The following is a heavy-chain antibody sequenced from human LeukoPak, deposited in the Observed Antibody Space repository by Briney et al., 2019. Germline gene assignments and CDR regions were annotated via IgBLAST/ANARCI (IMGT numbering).Heavy chain of an antibody. J-gene: IGHJ4*02. CDR3: ARSSSGYDYLDY. CDR2: IDPSDSYT. D-gene: IGHD5-12*01. Sequence: GESLRISCKGSGYSFPSYWITWVRQMPGKGLGWMGRIDPSDSYTNYSPSFQGHVTISADKTISTAYLQWSSLKSSDTAMYYCARSSSGYDYLDYWGQGTLVTVSS. V-gene: IGHV5-10-1*01. CDR1: GYSFPSYW.